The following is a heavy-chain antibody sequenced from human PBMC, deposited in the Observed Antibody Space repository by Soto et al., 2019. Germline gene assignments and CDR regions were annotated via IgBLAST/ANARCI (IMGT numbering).Heavy chain of an antibody. J-gene: IGHJ6*02. D-gene: IGHD3-9*01. CDR3: ARVAPGDILTGYSSWYYYYGMDV. CDR2: IYYSGST. CDR1: GGSISSGDYY. V-gene: IGHV4-30-4*01. Sequence: SETLSLTCTVSGGSISSGDYYWSWIRQPPGKGLEWIGYIYYSGSTYYNPSLKSRVTISVDTSKNQFSLKLSSVTAADTAVYYCARVAPGDILTGYSSWYYYYGMDVWGQGTTVTVSS.